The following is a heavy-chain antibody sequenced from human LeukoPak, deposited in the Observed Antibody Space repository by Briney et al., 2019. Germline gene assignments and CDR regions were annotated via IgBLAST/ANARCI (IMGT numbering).Heavy chain of an antibody. CDR2: IYTRGST. D-gene: IGHD4-23*01. V-gene: IGHV4-4*07. CDR3: ARVRTTVVTKYWYFDL. CDR1: GGSISSYD. Sequence: SETLSLTCTVSGGSISSYDWSWIRQPAGKGLEWIGRIYTRGSTNYNPSLKSRVSMSVDTSKNQFSLKLSSVTAADTAVYYCARVRTTVVTKYWYFDLWGRGTLVTVSS. J-gene: IGHJ2*01.